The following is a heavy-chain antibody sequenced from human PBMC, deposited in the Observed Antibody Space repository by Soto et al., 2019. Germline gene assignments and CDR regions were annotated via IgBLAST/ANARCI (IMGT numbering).Heavy chain of an antibody. D-gene: IGHD2-2*01. CDR1: GGTFSSYA. J-gene: IGHJ6*02. V-gene: IGHV1-69*01. Sequence: QVQLVQSGAEVKKPGSSVKVSCKASGGTFSSYAISWVRQAPGQGLEWMGGIIPIPGTASYAQKFQGRVTITADESTSTAYMELSSLRSEDTAVDYCARSQGSSTSLEIYYYYYYGMDVWGQGTMVTVSS. CDR2: IIPIPGTA. CDR3: ARSQGSSTSLEIYYYYYYGMDV.